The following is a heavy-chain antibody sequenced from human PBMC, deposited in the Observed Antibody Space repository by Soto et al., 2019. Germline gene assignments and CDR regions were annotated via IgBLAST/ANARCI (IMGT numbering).Heavy chain of an antibody. J-gene: IGHJ4*02. CDR2: KNPNSGNT. CDR1: GYTFTSYD. V-gene: IGHV1-8*01. CDR3: ARKHSSSWRFDY. D-gene: IGHD6-13*01. Sequence: QVQLVQSGAEVKKPGASVKVSCKDSGYTFTSYDINWVRQATGKGLEWMGWKNPNSGNTGYAQKFQGRVTLTRNTSIRTAYMELSSLRSEDTAVYYCARKHSSSWRFDYWGQGTLVTVS.